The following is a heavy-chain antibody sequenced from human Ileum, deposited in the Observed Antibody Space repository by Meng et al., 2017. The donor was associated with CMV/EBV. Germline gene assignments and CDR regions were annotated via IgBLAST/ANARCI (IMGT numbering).Heavy chain of an antibody. CDR1: GFTFSSFA. J-gene: IGHJ4*02. CDR2: ISASGAST. V-gene: IGHV3-23*01. CDR3: AKNWGNDF. D-gene: IGHD7-27*01. Sequence: EVQLLESGGGLVQPGGSLRLSCAASGFTFSSFAMNWVRLAPGKGLEWVSGISASGASTYYADSVKGRFTISRDNSKNTLFLQMNSLRAEDMAVYYCAKNWGNDFWGQGTLVTVSS.